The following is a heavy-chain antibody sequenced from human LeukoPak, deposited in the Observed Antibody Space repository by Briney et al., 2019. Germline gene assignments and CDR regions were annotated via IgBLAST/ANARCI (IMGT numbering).Heavy chain of an antibody. CDR2: IYSVGST. V-gene: IGHV4-39*01. J-gene: IGHJ4*02. CDR3: LIPNTSNWPSAY. CDR1: GGSFSSRGYY. Sequence: SETLSLTCTLTGGSFSSRGYYWGWIRQPPGKGLEWIGSIYSVGSTYYNPSLKSRVTISVDTSKNQFSLKLSSVTAADTAVYYCLIPNTSNWPSAYWSEGTLVTVSS. D-gene: IGHD2-2*01.